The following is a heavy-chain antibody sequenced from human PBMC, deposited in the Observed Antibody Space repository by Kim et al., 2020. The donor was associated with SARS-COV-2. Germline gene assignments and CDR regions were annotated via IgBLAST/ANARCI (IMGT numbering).Heavy chain of an antibody. D-gene: IGHD5-12*01. V-gene: IGHV3-30-3*01. CDR1: GFTFSSFA. CDR3: ARAAYSGFGEDY. CDR2: ISYDGSNK. J-gene: IGHJ4*02. Sequence: GGSLRLSCAASGFTFSSFAMNWVRQAPGKGLEWVAVISYDGSNKYYADSMKGRFTISRDSSKNTLYLQMNSLRAEDTAVYYCARAAYSGFGEDYWGQGTLVTVSS.